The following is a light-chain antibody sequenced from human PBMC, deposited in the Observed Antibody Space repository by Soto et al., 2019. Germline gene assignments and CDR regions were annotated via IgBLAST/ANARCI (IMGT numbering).Light chain of an antibody. Sequence: QSVLTQPPSASGTPGQTVTISCSGSSSNIGSYIVNWYQQLPGTAPKLLIYSDSQRPSGVPDRFSASKSGTSASLAISGLQSEDEADYYCSEWADSRNAVMFGGGTKVTVL. CDR1: SSNIGSYI. V-gene: IGLV1-44*01. J-gene: IGLJ3*02. CDR2: SDS. CDR3: SEWADSRNAVM.